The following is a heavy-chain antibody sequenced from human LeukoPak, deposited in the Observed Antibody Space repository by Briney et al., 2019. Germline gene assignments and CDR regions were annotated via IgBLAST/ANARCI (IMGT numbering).Heavy chain of an antibody. D-gene: IGHD3-3*01. V-gene: IGHV1-2*02. CDR1: GYTFTDFY. CDR2: INPKSGGT. Sequence: ASVKVSCKASGYTFTDFYMHWVRQAPGQGLEWMGWINPKSGGTNYAQKFQGRVTMTRDTSFTTAYMELSRLRSDGTAVYYCARQETEDFWSAYNWFDPWGQGTLVTVSS. CDR3: ARQETEDFWSAYNWFDP. J-gene: IGHJ5*02.